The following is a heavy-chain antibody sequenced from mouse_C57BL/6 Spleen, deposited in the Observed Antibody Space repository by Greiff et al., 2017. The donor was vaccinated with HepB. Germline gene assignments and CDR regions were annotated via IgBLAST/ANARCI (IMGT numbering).Heavy chain of an antibody. CDR2: IYPGDGDT. J-gene: IGHJ4*01. D-gene: IGHD2-14*01. Sequence: VQLKESGPELVKPGASVKISCKASGYAFSSSWMNWVKQRPGKGLEWIGRIYPGDGDTNYNGKFKGKATLTADKSSSTAYMQLSSLTSEDSAVYFCARVRRGGYAMDYWGQGTSVTVSS. CDR1: GYAFSSSW. CDR3: ARVRRGGYAMDY. V-gene: IGHV1-82*01.